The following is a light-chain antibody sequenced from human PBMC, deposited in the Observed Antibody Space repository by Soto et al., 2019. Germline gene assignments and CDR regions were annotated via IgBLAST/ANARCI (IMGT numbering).Light chain of an antibody. V-gene: IGKV1-9*01. CDR3: QQLFSYPLT. Sequence: DIQLTQSPSFLSASVGDRVTITCRASQAISTYLAWYQQKPGKAPKLLIYAASTLQSGVASRFSGSGSGTEFTLAISSLQPEDSATYYCQQLFSYPLTFGGGTKVEIK. J-gene: IGKJ4*01. CDR2: AAS. CDR1: QAISTY.